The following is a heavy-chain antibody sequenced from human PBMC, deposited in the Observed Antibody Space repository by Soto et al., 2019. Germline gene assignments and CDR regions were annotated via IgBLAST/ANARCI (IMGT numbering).Heavy chain of an antibody. V-gene: IGHV3-23*01. CDR3: AKGNSVAGTGVYFDY. CDR1: GFTFSSYA. Sequence: EVQLLESGGGLVQPGGSLRLSCAASGFTFSSYAMSWVRQAPGKGLEWVSAISGSGGSTYYADSVKGRFTISRDNSKNTLDLQMNSLRAEDKAVYYCAKGNSVAGTGVYFDYWGQGTLVTVSS. D-gene: IGHD6-19*01. J-gene: IGHJ4*02. CDR2: ISGSGGST.